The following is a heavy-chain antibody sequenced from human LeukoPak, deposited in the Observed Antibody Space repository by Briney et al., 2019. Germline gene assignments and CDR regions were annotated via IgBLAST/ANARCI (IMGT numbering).Heavy chain of an antibody. Sequence: PGGSLRLSCAASGFTFSSYEMNWVRQAPGKGLEWVSYISSSGSTMSYADSVKGRFTISRDNAKNSLYLQMNSLRAEDTAIYYCAKDMSNWNDVTTPDNWGQGTLVTVSS. D-gene: IGHD1-1*01. J-gene: IGHJ4*02. CDR3: AKDMSNWNDVTTPDN. V-gene: IGHV3-48*03. CDR1: GFTFSSYE. CDR2: ISSSGSTM.